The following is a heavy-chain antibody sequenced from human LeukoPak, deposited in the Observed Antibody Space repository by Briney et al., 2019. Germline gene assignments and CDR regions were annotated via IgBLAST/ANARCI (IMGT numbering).Heavy chain of an antibody. CDR1: GFTFSSYG. Sequence: GGSLRLSCAASGFTFSSYGMHWVRQAPGKGLEWVAFIRYDRSNKYYADSVKGRVTISRDNSKNTLYLQMNSLRAEDTAVYYCAKDREGGYDAFDIWGQGTMVTVSS. J-gene: IGHJ3*02. CDR2: IRYDRSNK. V-gene: IGHV3-30*02. CDR3: AKDREGGYDAFDI. D-gene: IGHD3-22*01.